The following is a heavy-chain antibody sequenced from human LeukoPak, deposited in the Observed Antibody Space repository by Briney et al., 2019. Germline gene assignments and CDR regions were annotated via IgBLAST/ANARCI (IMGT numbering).Heavy chain of an antibody. CDR2: IYYSGST. D-gene: IGHD4-17*01. CDR3: ARENGDYYRAFDI. CDR1: GGSISSSGYY. V-gene: IGHV4-39*07. J-gene: IGHJ3*02. Sequence: PSETLSLTCTVSGGSISSSGYYWGWIRQPPGKGLEWIGNIYYSGSTYYSPSLKSRVTISVDTSKNQFSLNLTSVTAADTAVFYCARENGDYYRAFDIWGQGTMVTVSS.